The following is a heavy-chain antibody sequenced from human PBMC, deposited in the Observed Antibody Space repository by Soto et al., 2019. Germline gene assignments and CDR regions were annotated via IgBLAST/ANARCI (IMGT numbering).Heavy chain of an antibody. V-gene: IGHV3-23*01. J-gene: IGHJ4*02. CDR3: ARGGREGLTPLIY. CDR2: FMKSGDDT. Sequence: EVNLLESGGGLIQPGGSLRLSCAASGITLSNYAMSWVRQAPGKGPEWVAGFMKSGDDTQYADSVRGRFTIPRASSENTLFLEMKILRADDTAVYYCARGGREGLTPLIYWGQGTLVSVSS. CDR1: GITLSNYA. D-gene: IGHD6-19*01.